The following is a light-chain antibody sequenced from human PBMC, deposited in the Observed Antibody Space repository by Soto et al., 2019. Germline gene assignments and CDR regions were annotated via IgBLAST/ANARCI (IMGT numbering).Light chain of an antibody. V-gene: IGKV1-9*01. Sequence: DIQLTQSPSFLSASVGDRVTITCRASQGISSYLAWYQQKPGKAPNLLIYAASTLQSGVPSRFSGSGSGTELTITISSLQPEDFETYYGQQLNSYPRTFGQGTKVDIK. CDR3: QQLNSYPRT. J-gene: IGKJ1*01. CDR2: AAS. CDR1: QGISSY.